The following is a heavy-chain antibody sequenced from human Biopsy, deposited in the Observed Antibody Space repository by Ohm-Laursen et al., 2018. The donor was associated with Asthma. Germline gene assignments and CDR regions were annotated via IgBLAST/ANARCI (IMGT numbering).Heavy chain of an antibody. CDR3: ARGGYYGDRRHHNGLDV. D-gene: IGHD4-17*01. CDR1: GFTFGDYW. V-gene: IGHV3-7*03. Sequence: GSLRLSCAASGFTFGDYWMSWVRQVPGQGLEWVANIKHDGSEKNHVDSLKGRFTISRDNAKNLLFLQMNSLRAEDTAVYYCARGGYYGDRRHHNGLDVWGQGTTVTVSS. J-gene: IGHJ6*02. CDR2: IKHDGSEK.